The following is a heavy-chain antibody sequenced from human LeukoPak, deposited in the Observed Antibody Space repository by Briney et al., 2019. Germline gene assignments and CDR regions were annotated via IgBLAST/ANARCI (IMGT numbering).Heavy chain of an antibody. CDR1: GFTFSSYG. CDR2: IRYDGSNK. J-gene: IGHJ4*02. V-gene: IGHV3-30*02. CDR3: AKSSDVDTAMEGASDY. Sequence: GGSLRLSCAASGFTFSSYGMHWVRQAPGKGLERVAFIRYDGSNKYYADSVKGRFTISRDNSKNTLYLQMNSLRAEDTAVYYCAKSSDVDTAMEGASDYWGQGTLVTVSS. D-gene: IGHD5-18*01.